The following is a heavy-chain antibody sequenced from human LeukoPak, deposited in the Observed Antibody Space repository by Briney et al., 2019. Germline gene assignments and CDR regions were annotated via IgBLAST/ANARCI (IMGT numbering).Heavy chain of an antibody. CDR1: GFTFSGSA. Sequence: GGSLRLSCAASGFTFSGSAMNWVRQAPGKGLEWVSYISSSGGTISYADSVKGRFTISRDNAKNSLYLQMNSLRAEDTAIYYCARSGQHLFDLWGQGTLVTVSS. J-gene: IGHJ5*02. CDR2: ISSSGGTI. V-gene: IGHV3-48*03. CDR3: ARSGQHLFDL. D-gene: IGHD1-26*01.